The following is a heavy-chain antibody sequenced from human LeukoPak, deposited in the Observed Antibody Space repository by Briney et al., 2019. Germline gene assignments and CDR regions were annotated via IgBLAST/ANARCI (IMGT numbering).Heavy chain of an antibody. J-gene: IGHJ4*02. CDR1: GYSFTSYS. Sequence: GESLKISCKASGYSFTSYSIGWVRQRPGKGLEWMGIIHAGDSDTRYSPSFEGQVTISADKSISTAYLQWSSLKASDTAMYYCASTRSWHRYGYGYWGQGTLVTVSS. V-gene: IGHV5-51*01. CDR2: IHAGDSDT. D-gene: IGHD5-18*01. CDR3: ASTRSWHRYGYGY.